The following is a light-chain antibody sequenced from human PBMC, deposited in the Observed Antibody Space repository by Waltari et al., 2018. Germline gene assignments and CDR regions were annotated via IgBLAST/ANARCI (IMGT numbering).Light chain of an antibody. CDR3: CSYAGSGIVI. J-gene: IGLJ2*01. CDR1: SSHVGKYNL. Sequence: QSALTQPASVSGSPGQSLTISCTGTSSHVGKYNLVSWYQQHPGKVPKVMIYEVTKRPSGVSNRFSGSKSGNTASLTISGLQAEDEADYYCCSYAGSGIVIFGGGTKLTVL. V-gene: IGLV2-23*02. CDR2: EVT.